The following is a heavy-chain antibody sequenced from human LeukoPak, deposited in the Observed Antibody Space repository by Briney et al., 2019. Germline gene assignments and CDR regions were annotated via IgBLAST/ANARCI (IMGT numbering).Heavy chain of an antibody. J-gene: IGHJ4*02. CDR2: IWYDGSNK. Sequence: GGSLRLSCAASGFTFSSYWMHWVRQAPGKGLEWVAVIWYDGSNKYYADSVKGRFTISRDNSKNTLYLQMNSLRAEDTAVYYCARDRYYDSSGYYPGYWGQGTLVTVSS. V-gene: IGHV3-33*08. D-gene: IGHD3-22*01. CDR3: ARDRYYDSSGYYPGY. CDR1: GFTFSSYW.